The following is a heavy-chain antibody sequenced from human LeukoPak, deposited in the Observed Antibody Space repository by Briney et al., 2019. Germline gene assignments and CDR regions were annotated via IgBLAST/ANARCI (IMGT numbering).Heavy chain of an antibody. V-gene: IGHV3-21*01. D-gene: IGHD1-14*01. CDR1: GFIFSTYS. Sequence: PGGSLRLSCAASGFIFSTYSMNWVRQAPGKGLEWVSSISSSSSYIYYADSVKGRFTISRDNAKNSLYLQMNSLRAEDTVVYYCARESEPSAFDIWGQGTMVTVSS. CDR3: ARESEPSAFDI. J-gene: IGHJ3*02. CDR2: ISSSSSYI.